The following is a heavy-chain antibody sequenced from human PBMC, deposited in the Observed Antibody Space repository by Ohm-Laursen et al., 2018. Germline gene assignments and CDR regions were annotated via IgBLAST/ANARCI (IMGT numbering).Heavy chain of an antibody. CDR2: ISSSSSYI. J-gene: IGHJ4*02. V-gene: IGHV3-21*01. Sequence: SLRLSCAASGFTFSSYSMNWVRQAPGKGLEWVSSISSSSSYIYYADSVKGRFTISRDNAKNSPFLQMNSLRAEDTAVYYCARDDCSSTSCPDLDYWGQGTLVSVSS. CDR3: ARDDCSSTSCPDLDY. CDR1: GFTFSSYS. D-gene: IGHD2-2*01.